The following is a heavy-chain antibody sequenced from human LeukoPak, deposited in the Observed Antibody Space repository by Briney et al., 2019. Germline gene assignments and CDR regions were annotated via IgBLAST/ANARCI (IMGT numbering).Heavy chain of an antibody. D-gene: IGHD3-10*01. CDR2: IYSGGST. CDR1: GFTFSSNY. CDR3: AKSYSPVNFDY. V-gene: IGHV3-53*01. J-gene: IGHJ4*02. Sequence: PGGSLRLSCAASGFTFSSNYMSWVRQAPGKGLEWVSVIYSGGSTYYSDSVKGRFTISRDNSKNTLYLQMNSLRAEDTAVYYCAKSYSPVNFDYWGQGTLVTVSS.